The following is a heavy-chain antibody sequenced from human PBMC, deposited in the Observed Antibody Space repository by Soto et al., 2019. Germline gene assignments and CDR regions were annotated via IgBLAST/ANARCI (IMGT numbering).Heavy chain of an antibody. CDR1: GFTFSSYA. CDR2: ISGSGGST. V-gene: IGHV3-23*01. D-gene: IGHD1-26*01. J-gene: IGHJ6*02. CDR3: AKDYIGSYWAVDYGMDV. Sequence: EVQLLESGGGLVQPGGSLRLSCAASGFTFSSYAMSWVRQAPGKGLEWVSAISGSGGSTYYADSVKGRFTISRDNSKNTLYLQMNSLRAEDTAVDYCAKDYIGSYWAVDYGMDVWGQGTTVTVSS.